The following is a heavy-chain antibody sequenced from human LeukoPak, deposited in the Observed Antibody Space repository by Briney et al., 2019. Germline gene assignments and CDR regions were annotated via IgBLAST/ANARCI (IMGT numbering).Heavy chain of an antibody. V-gene: IGHV4-4*02. Sequence: SETLSLTCAVSGGSISSSNWWSWGRQPPGQGLAWIGEIYHSGSTNYNPSLKSRVTISVDKSKNQFSLKLSSVTAADTAVYYCASSYGDYLAFDIWGQGTMVTVSS. CDR2: IYHSGST. CDR3: ASSYGDYLAFDI. D-gene: IGHD4-17*01. J-gene: IGHJ3*02. CDR1: GGSISSSNW.